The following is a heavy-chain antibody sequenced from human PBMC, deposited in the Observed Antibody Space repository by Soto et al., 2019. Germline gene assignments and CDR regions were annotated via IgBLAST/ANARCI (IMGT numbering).Heavy chain of an antibody. D-gene: IGHD6-19*01. CDR2: LSPNSGKS. V-gene: IGHV1-8*01. Sequence: GASVQVSCKASGYTFTRLDINWVRQATGQGLEWMGWLSPNSGKSGYAKKFQGRVTMSVNTSISTAYMELSGRISEDTAVYYCSRAVAVPGEFDYWG. CDR1: GYTFTRLD. CDR3: SRAVAVPGEFDY. J-gene: IGHJ4*01.